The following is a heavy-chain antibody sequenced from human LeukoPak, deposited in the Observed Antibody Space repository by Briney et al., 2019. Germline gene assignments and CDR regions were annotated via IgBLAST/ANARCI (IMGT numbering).Heavy chain of an antibody. D-gene: IGHD2-2*01. CDR3: TRDGGIPPAVRVTWYYYYMDV. J-gene: IGHJ6*03. CDR1: GFTFSSYS. Sequence: GGSLRLSCAASGFTFSSYSMNWVRQAPGEGLEWVSSISSSSTFTYYAASVQGRFTISRDNAKNSLFLQMNSLRVEDTAVYYCTRDGGIPPAVRVTWYYYYMDVWGKGTTVTVSS. CDR2: ISSSSTFT. V-gene: IGHV3-21*01.